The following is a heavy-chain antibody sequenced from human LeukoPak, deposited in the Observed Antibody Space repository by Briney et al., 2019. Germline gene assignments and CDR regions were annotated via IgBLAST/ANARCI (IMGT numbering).Heavy chain of an antibody. CDR1: GFTFSRSW. D-gene: IGHD6-19*01. CDR2: IKEDGNEK. J-gene: IGHJ3*02. V-gene: IGHV3-7*03. Sequence: GGSLRLSCAASGFTFSRSWMTWVRQAPGKGLEWVANIKEDGNEKYYADSLKGRFTISRDNAKNSLSLQMNSLRADDTALYYCAGAKGSGWYSAFDIWGQGTMVTVSS. CDR3: AGAKGSGWYSAFDI.